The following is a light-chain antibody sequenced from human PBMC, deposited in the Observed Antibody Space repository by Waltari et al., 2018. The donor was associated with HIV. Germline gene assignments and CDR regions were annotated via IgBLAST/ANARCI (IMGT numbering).Light chain of an antibody. J-gene: IGLJ1*01. Sequence: SYELTQPPSVSVSPGQTARITCSGDALPKQYAYWYQQKPGQAPVLVIYKDSERPSGISERFSGSSSGTTVTLTISGVQAEDEADYYCQSADSSGNPYV. V-gene: IGLV3-25*03. CDR3: QSADSSGNPYV. CDR1: ALPKQY. CDR2: KDS.